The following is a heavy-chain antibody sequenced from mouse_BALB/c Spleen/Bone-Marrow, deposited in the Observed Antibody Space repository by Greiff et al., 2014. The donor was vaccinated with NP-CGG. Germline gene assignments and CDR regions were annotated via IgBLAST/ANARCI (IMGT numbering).Heavy chain of an antibody. CDR2: IYPYNGGT. V-gene: IGHV1S29*02. CDR3: ASSYGNWYFDV. CDR1: GYTFTDYN. Sequence: EVQLVESGPELVKPGASVKISCKASGYTFTDYNMHWVKQSHGKSLEWIGYIYPYNGGTGYNQKFKSKATLTVDNSSSTAYMELRSLTSEDSAVYYCASSYGNWYFDVWGAGTTVTVSS. D-gene: IGHD2-10*02. J-gene: IGHJ1*01.